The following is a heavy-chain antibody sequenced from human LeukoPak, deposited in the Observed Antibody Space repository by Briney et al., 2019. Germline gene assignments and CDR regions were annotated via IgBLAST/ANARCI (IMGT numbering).Heavy chain of an antibody. CDR2: IYYSGST. Sequence: SETLSLTCTVSGGSISSYYWSWIRQPPGKGLEWIGYIYYSGSTNYNPSLKSRVTISVDTSKNQFPLKLSSVTAADTAVYYCARVYGTRGYFDYWGQGTLVTVSS. V-gene: IGHV4-59*01. CDR3: ARVYGTRGYFDY. J-gene: IGHJ4*02. CDR1: GGSISSYY. D-gene: IGHD5/OR15-5a*01.